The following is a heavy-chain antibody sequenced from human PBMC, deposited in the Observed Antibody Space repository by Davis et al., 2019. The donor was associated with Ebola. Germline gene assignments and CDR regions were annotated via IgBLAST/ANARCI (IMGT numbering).Heavy chain of an antibody. CDR1: GYTFTSYG. CDR2: ISAYNGNT. Sequence: AASVKVSCKASGYTFTSYGISWVRQAPGQGLEWMGWISAYNGNTNYAQKLQGRVTMTTDTSTSTAYMELRSLRSDDTAVYYCARDKRSSWYGGMDVWGQGTTVTVSS. CDR3: ARDKRSSWYGGMDV. D-gene: IGHD6-19*01. J-gene: IGHJ6*02. V-gene: IGHV1-18*01.